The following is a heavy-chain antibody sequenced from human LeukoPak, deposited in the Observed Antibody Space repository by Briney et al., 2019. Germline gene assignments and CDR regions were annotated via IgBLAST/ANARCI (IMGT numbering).Heavy chain of an antibody. CDR1: GFTFSSYW. Sequence: GGSLRLSCAASGFTFSSYWMHWVRPAPGKGLEWVSGISKRGGSTNYADSVKGRFIISRDTSKNTVYLQMNSLRVEDTAVYFCAKRGIVIRAVIIIGFHKEAYYFDYWGQGILVTVSS. CDR2: ISKRGGST. CDR3: AKRGIVIRAVIIIGFHKEAYYFDY. D-gene: IGHD3-10*01. V-gene: IGHV3-23*01. J-gene: IGHJ4*02.